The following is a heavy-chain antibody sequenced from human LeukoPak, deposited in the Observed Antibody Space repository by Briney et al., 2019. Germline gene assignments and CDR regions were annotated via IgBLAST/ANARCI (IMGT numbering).Heavy chain of an antibody. V-gene: IGHV4-61*08. D-gene: IGHD6-19*01. CDR2: IYYSGST. Sequence: SLTCTVSGGSISSGGYYWGWIRQPPGKGLEWIWYIYYSGSTNYNPSLKSRVTISVDTSKNQFSLKLSSVTAADTAVYYCALLAVAGTRGGYYYYGMDVWGKGTTVTVSS. CDR3: ALLAVAGTRGGYYYYGMDV. J-gene: IGHJ6*04. CDR1: GGSISSGGYY.